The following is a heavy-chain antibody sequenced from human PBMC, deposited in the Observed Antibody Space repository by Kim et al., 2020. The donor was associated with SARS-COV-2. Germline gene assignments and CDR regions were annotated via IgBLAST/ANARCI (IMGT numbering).Heavy chain of an antibody. CDR3: ARTYIAAAGSPYFDY. Sequence: SETLSLTCTVSGGSISSSSYYWGWIRQPPGKGLEWIGSIYYSGSTYYNPSLKSRVTISVDTSKNQFSLKLSSVTAADTAVYYCARTYIAAAGSPYFDYWGQGTLVTVPS. V-gene: IGHV4-39*01. CDR2: IYYSGST. D-gene: IGHD6-13*01. J-gene: IGHJ4*02. CDR1: GGSISSSSYY.